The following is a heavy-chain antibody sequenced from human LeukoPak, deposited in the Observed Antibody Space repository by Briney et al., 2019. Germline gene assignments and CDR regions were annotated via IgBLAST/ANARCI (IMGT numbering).Heavy chain of an antibody. J-gene: IGHJ1*01. CDR3: TRGPSFYDTSGYYPALYFRD. V-gene: IGHV3-49*04. CDR1: GLNFGDYA. Sequence: GGSLRLSCIGSGLNFGDYAMSWVRQAPGKGLEWVGFIRSNTYGGTAEYAASVTSRFTISRDDSKSIAYLQMNSLKTEDTAVYYCTRGPSFYDTSGYYPALYFRDWGLGTLVTVSS. D-gene: IGHD3-22*01. CDR2: IRSNTYGGTA.